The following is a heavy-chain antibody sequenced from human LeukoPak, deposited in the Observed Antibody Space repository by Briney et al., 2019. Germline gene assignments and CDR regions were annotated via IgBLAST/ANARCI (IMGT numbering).Heavy chain of an antibody. D-gene: IGHD5-18*01. V-gene: IGHV3-20*04. CDR3: ARDNTGGYSYGSFDY. CDR1: GFTFDDYG. Sequence: GGSLRLSCAASGFTFDDYGMSWVRQAPGKGLEWVSGINWNGGSTGYADSVEGRFTISRDNAKNSLYLQMNSLRAEDTALYYCARDNTGGYSYGSFDYWGQGTLVTVSS. J-gene: IGHJ4*02. CDR2: INWNGGST.